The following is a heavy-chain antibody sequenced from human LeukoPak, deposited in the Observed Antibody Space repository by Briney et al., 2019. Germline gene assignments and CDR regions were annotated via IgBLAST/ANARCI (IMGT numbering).Heavy chain of an antibody. D-gene: IGHD6-19*01. J-gene: IGHJ3*02. V-gene: IGHV5-51*01. CDR3: ARPAGAVAGNDAFDI. CDR2: IYPVDSDT. Sequence: GESLKISCKGSGYSFTSYWIGWVRQMPGKGLEWMGIIYPVDSDTRYSPSFQGQVTISADKSISTAYLQWSSLKASDTAMYYCARPAGAVAGNDAFDIWGQGTMVTVSS. CDR1: GYSFTSYW.